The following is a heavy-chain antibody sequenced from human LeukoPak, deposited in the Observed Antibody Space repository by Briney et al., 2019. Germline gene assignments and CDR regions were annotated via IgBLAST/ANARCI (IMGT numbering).Heavy chain of an antibody. CDR3: ARDQRPAGLSYYYYMGV. J-gene: IGHJ6*03. D-gene: IGHD2-2*01. CDR1: GYTFARNG. Sequence: ASVKVSCKASGYTFARNGISWVRQAPGQGLEWMGWISTYNGKTKYAQKFQGRVTMTTDTSTSTAYMELRGLRSDDTAVYFCARDQRPAGLSYYYYMGVWGKGTTVTVSS. V-gene: IGHV1-18*01. CDR2: ISTYNGKT.